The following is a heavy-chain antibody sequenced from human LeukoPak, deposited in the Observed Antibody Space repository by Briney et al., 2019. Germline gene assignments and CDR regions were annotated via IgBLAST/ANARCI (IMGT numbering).Heavy chain of an antibody. V-gene: IGHV1-69*13. Sequence: SVKVSCKASGGXFSSYAMSWVRQAPGQGLEWMGVILPIFGTANYAQKFQGRVTITADESTSTAYMELSSLRSEDTAVYYCARDRGPYGSGSFPDYWGQGTLVTVSS. D-gene: IGHD3-10*01. J-gene: IGHJ4*02. CDR2: ILPIFGTA. CDR3: ARDRGPYGSGSFPDY. CDR1: GGXFSSYA.